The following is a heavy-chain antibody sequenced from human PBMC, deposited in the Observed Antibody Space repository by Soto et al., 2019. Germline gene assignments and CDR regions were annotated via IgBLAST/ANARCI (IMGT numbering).Heavy chain of an antibody. CDR2: IIPIFGTT. J-gene: IGHJ5*02. Sequence: SVKVSCKASGGTFSSYAISWVRQAPGQGLEWMGGIIPIFGTTNYAQKFQGRVTITADESTSTAYMELSSLRSEDTAVYYCAPELKWELLGFPWGQGTLVTVSS. V-gene: IGHV1-69*13. D-gene: IGHD1-26*01. CDR3: APELKWELLGFP. CDR1: GGTFSSYA.